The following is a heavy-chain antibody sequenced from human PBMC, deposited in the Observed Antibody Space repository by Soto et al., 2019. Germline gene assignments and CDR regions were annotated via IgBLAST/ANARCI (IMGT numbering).Heavy chain of an antibody. J-gene: IGHJ6*02. Sequence: SETLSLTCTVSGGTIIDYYWSWIRQPPGKGLEWIGYIYYSGTTDYSPSLKSRVTISVDTSKNQFSLKLSSVTAADSAIYYCARQSGGYYHYGMDVWGQGTTVTVSS. V-gene: IGHV4-59*08. CDR3: ARQSGGYYHYGMDV. CDR2: IYYSGTT. D-gene: IGHD1-26*01. CDR1: GGTIIDYY.